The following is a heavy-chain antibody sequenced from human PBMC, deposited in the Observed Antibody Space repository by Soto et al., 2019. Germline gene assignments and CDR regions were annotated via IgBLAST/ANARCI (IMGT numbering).Heavy chain of an antibody. CDR2: ISYDGSNK. CDR3: ARSGYYDSRGYGVDY. CDR1: GFTFSSYA. V-gene: IGHV3-30-3*01. Sequence: QVQLVESGGGVVQPGRSLRLSCAASGFTFSSYAMHWVRQAPGKGLEWVAVISYDGSNKYYADSVKGRFTISRDNSKNTLYLQMNSLRAEDTAVYYCARSGYYDSRGYGVDYWGQGTLVTVSS. D-gene: IGHD3-22*01. J-gene: IGHJ4*02.